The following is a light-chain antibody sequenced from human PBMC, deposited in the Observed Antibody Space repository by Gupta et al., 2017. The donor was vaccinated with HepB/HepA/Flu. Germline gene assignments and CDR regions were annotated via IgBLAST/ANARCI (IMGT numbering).Light chain of an antibody. V-gene: IGKV4-1*01. Sequence: DIVMTQSPDSMAVSLGVRSTINCRSSQSVLYSSNNKNYLAWYQQKPGQPPKLLIYWASTREFGVPDRFSGSGSGTDFTLTISSLQAEDVAVYYCQQYYTTPCSFGQGTKLEIK. CDR2: WAS. J-gene: IGKJ2*04. CDR3: QQYYTTPCS. CDR1: QSVLYSSNNKNY.